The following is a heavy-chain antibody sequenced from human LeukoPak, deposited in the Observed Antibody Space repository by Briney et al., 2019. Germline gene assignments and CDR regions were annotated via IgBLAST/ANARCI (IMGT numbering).Heavy chain of an antibody. V-gene: IGHV3-30*02. CDR1: GFTFSSYG. D-gene: IGHD6-19*01. CDR2: IRYDGSNK. J-gene: IGHJ3*02. CDR3: AKDAHSSGWMEDAFDI. Sequence: PGGSLRLSCAASGFTFSSYGMHWVRQAPGKGLEWVAFIRYDGSNKYYADSVKGRFTISRDNSKNTLYLQMNSLRAEDTAVYYCAKDAHSSGWMEDAFDIWGQGTMVTVS.